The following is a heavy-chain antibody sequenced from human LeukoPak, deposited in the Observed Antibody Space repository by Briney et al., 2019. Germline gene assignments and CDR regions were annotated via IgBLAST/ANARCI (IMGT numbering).Heavy chain of an antibody. CDR1: GGTFSSYA. CDR3: AREGEEYCSSTSCHGRFDP. J-gene: IGHJ5*02. D-gene: IGHD2-2*01. V-gene: IGHV1-69*04. Sequence: ASVKVSCKASGGTFSSYAISWVRQAPGQGLEWMGRIIPILGIANYAQKFQGRVTITADKSTSTAYMELSSLRSEDTAVYYCAREGEEYCSSTSCHGRFDPWGQGTLVTVSS. CDR2: IIPILGIA.